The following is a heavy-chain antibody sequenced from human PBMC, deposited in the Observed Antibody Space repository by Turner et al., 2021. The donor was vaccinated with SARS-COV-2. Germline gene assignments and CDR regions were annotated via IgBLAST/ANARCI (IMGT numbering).Heavy chain of an antibody. J-gene: IGHJ4*02. Sequence: QVQLVESGGGVVQPGRCLRLSCAASGFTCSTYGMHWVRQAPGKGLEWVAVISYDGNNKYYADSVKGRFTISRDNSKNTLFLQMNSLRAEDTAVYYCAKSGGMYCSGGSCYSSYFDYWGQGTLVTVSS. CDR3: AKSGGMYCSGGSCYSSYFDY. V-gene: IGHV3-30*18. CDR2: ISYDGNNK. CDR1: GFTCSTYG. D-gene: IGHD2-15*01.